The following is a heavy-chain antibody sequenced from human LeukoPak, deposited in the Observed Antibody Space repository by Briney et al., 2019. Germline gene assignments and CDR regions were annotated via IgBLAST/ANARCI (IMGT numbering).Heavy chain of an antibody. D-gene: IGHD3-3*01. J-gene: IGHJ5*02. CDR1: GGSISSYY. Sequence: SETLSLTCTVSGGSISSYYWSWIRQPAGKGLEWIGRIYTSGSTNYNPSLKSRVTMSVDTSKNQFSLKLSSVTAADTAVYYCARGGRDDFWRGYYPYNWFDPWGQGTLVTVSS. CDR2: IYTSGST. V-gene: IGHV4-4*07. CDR3: ARGGRDDFWRGYYPYNWFDP.